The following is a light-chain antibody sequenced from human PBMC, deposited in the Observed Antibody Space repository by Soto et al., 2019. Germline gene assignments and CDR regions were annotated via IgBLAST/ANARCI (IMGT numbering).Light chain of an antibody. J-gene: IGLJ1*01. V-gene: IGLV1-40*01. CDR3: QSYDSSLSGSNV. Sequence: QSVLTHPPSVSGALGKRVTISCTGSSPNIGAGYDVHWYQRLPGTAPKVLIYGNNKRPSGVPDRFSGSKSGTSASLAITGLQAEYEADYYCQSYDSSLSGSNVFGTGTKLTVL. CDR1: SPNIGAGYD. CDR2: GNN.